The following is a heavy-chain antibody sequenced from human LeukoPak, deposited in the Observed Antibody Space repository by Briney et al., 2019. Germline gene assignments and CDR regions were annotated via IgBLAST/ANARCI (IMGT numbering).Heavy chain of an antibody. CDR2: IKEDGSEK. V-gene: IGHV3-7*01. D-gene: IGHD5-18*01. J-gene: IGHJ4*02. Sequence: GGSLRLSCAASGFTFSMYWMNWVRQAPAKGLEWVANIKEDGSEKHYVDSVKGRFTISRDNDKNLLYLQMNSLRADDAVVYYCARDLGLRSYGYGYWGQGTLVTVSS. CDR1: GFTFSMYW. CDR3: ARDLGLRSYGYGY.